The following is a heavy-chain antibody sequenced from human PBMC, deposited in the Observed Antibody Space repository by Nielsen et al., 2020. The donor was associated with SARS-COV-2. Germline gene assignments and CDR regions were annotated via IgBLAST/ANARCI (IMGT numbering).Heavy chain of an antibody. CDR1: GFTISTYA. D-gene: IGHD5-12*01. CDR3: ARETYGGYVGDY. V-gene: IGHV3-23*01. Sequence: GESLKISCVVSGFTISTYAMSWVRQAPGKGLEWVSAISASTYYADSVKGRFTISRDNSKNTLYLQMNSLRAEDTAVYYCARETYGGYVGDYWGQGTLVTVSS. J-gene: IGHJ4*02. CDR2: ISAST.